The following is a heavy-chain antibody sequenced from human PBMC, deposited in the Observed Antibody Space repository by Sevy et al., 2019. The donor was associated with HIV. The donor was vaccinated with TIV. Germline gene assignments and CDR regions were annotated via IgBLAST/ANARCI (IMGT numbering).Heavy chain of an antibody. V-gene: IGHV3-23*01. CDR1: GFTFSSYA. CDR3: AKKGFSGDFWSGYRYYYYGMDV. Sequence: GGSLRLSCAASGFTFSSYAMSWVRQAPGKGLKWVSAISGSGGSTYYADSVKGRFTISRDNSKNTLYLQMNSLRAEDTAVYYCAKKGFSGDFWSGYRYYYYGMDVWGQRTTVTVSS. J-gene: IGHJ6*02. CDR2: ISGSGGST. D-gene: IGHD3-3*01.